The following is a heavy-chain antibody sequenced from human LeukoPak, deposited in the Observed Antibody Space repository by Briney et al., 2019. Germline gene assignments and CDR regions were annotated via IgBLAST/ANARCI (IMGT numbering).Heavy chain of an antibody. CDR1: GGTFSSYA. CDR3: AVTTGAEYFQY. J-gene: IGHJ1*01. D-gene: IGHD1-14*01. V-gene: IGHV1-69*13. CDR2: IIPIFGTA. Sequence: ASVKVSCKASGGTFSSYAISWVRQAPGQGLEWMGGIIPIFGTANYAQKFQGRVTITADESTSTAYMELSSLRSEDTAVYYCAVTTGAEYFQYWGQGTLVTVSS.